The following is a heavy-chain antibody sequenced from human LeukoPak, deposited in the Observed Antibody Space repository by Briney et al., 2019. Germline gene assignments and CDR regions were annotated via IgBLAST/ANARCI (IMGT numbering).Heavy chain of an antibody. D-gene: IGHD2-2*01. CDR2: ITSSSSYI. CDR1: GFTFSSYS. V-gene: IGHV3-21*04. J-gene: IGHJ5*02. Sequence: PGGSLRLSCAGSGFTFSSYSMNWVRQAPGKGLEWVSSITSSSSYIYYADSVKGRFTISRDNAKKSVYLQMNSLRAEDTAVYYCARDGCSSTSCQNNWFDPWGQGTLVTVSS. CDR3: ARDGCSSTSCQNNWFDP.